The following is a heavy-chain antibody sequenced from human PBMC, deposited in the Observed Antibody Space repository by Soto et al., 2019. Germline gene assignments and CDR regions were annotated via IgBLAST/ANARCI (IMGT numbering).Heavy chain of an antibody. J-gene: IGHJ6*02. Sequence: SETLSLTCTVSGGSISSGGYYWSWIRQHPGKGLEWIGCIYYSGSTYYNPSLKSRVTISVDTSKNQFSLKLSSVTAADTATYYCVKDPGPPRNYFYGMAVWGQGITVTVSS. CDR2: IYYSGST. CDR3: VKDPGPPRNYFYGMAV. D-gene: IGHD7-27*01. CDR1: GGSISSGGYY. V-gene: IGHV4-31*03.